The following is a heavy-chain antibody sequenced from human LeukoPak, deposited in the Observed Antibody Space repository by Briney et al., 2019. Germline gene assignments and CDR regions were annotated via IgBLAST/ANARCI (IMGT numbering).Heavy chain of an antibody. V-gene: IGHV3-7*01. CDR3: ARDRSGSYDGGAFDI. CDR2: IKQDGSEK. CDR1: GFTFSSYW. J-gene: IGHJ3*02. Sequence: GGSLRLSCAASGFTFSSYWMSWVRQAPGKGLEWVANIKQDGSEKYYVDSVKGRFTISRDNAKNSLYLQMNSLRAEDTAVYYCARDRSGSYDGGAFDIWGQGTMVTVSS. D-gene: IGHD1-26*01.